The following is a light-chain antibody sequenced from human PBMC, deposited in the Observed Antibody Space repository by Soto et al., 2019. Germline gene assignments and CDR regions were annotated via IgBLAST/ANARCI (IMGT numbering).Light chain of an antibody. CDR1: SSNIGSNY. V-gene: IGLV1-47*01. Sequence: QSVLTQPPSASGTPGQRVTISCSGSSSNIGSNYVYWYHQLPGTAPKLLIYRNNQRPSGVPDRFSGSKSGTSASLAISGLRSEDEADYYCAAWDDSLSGVVIGGGTKLTVL. CDR2: RNN. CDR3: AAWDDSLSGVV. J-gene: IGLJ2*01.